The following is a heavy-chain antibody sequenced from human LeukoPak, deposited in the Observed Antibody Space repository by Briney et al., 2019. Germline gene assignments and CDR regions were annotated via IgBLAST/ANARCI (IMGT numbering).Heavy chain of an antibody. J-gene: IGHJ3*02. CDR1: GFTFSSYS. D-gene: IGHD2-15*01. V-gene: IGHV3-21*01. CDR3: ARGTGYCSGGSCYAFDI. Sequence: GGSLRLSCAASGFTFSSYSMNWVRQAPGKGLEWVSSISSSSSYIYYADSVKGRFTTSRDNAKNSLYLQMNSLRAEDTAVYYCARGTGYCSGGSCYAFDIWGQGTVVTVSS. CDR2: ISSSSSYI.